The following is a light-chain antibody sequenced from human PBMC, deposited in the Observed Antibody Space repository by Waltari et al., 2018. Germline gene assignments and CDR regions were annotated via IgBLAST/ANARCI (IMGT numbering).Light chain of an antibody. CDR1: SGDIGTSPL. CDR2: DAT. J-gene: IGLJ3*02. Sequence: QSALTQPASVSGSPGQSTTISCTGRSGDIGTSPLVSWYQQHPGNAPRLLIHDATKRPSGISSRFSGSKSGNTASLTISGLQAEDEADYFCGSYAGGTSWVFGGGTQVTVL. CDR3: GSYAGGTSWV. V-gene: IGLV2-23*01.